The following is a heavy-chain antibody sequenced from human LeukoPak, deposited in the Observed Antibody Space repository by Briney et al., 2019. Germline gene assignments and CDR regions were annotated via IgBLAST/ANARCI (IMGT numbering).Heavy chain of an antibody. Sequence: GGSLRLSCAASGFTSSNYWMSWVRQAPGKGLEWVANTKQDGSEKYYVDSVKGRFTVSRDNAKNSLYLQMNSLRAEDTAVFYCARGGMVRRVMGAFDIWGQGTLVTVSS. V-gene: IGHV3-7*01. CDR3: ARGGMVRRVMGAFDI. CDR1: GFTSSNYW. J-gene: IGHJ3*02. D-gene: IGHD3-10*01. CDR2: TKQDGSEK.